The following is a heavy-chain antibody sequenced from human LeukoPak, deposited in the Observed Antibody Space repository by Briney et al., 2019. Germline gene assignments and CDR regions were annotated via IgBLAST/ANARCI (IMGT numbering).Heavy chain of an antibody. J-gene: IGHJ4*02. V-gene: IGHV1-2*02. CDR3: ARDHGNDFDY. Sequence: ASVKVSCKASGGTFSSYAISWVRQALGQGLEWMGWINPNSGGTNYAQKFQSRVTMTRDTSISTAYMELSRLRSDDTAVYYCARDHGNDFDYWGQGTLVTVSS. CDR1: GGTFSSYA. CDR2: INPNSGGT.